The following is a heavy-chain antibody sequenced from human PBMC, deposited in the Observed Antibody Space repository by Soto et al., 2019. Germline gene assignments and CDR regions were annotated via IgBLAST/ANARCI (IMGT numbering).Heavy chain of an antibody. CDR2: INPNSGGT. J-gene: IGHJ5*02. D-gene: IGHD2-2*01. CDR1: GYTFTGYY. Sequence: ASVKVSCKASGYTFTGYYMHWVRQAPGQGLEWMGWINPNSGGTNYAQKFQGWVTMTRDTSISTAYMELSRLRSDDTAVYYCARGIVVVPAAISSDMGWFDPWGQGTLVTVSS. CDR3: ARGIVVVPAAISSDMGWFDP. V-gene: IGHV1-2*04.